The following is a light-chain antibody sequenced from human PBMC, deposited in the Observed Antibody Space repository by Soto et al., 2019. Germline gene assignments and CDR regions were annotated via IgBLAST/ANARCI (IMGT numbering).Light chain of an antibody. Sequence: IVLTQSPGTLSLSPGEGATLSCRASQTISNTYLAWYQQKPGQAPRLLIYGASSRATGIPDRFSGSGSGTDFTLNISGLEPEDFAVYYCQSYGRTVFTFGPGTKVDIK. V-gene: IGKV3-20*01. CDR2: GAS. CDR1: QTISNTY. J-gene: IGKJ3*01. CDR3: QSYGRTVFT.